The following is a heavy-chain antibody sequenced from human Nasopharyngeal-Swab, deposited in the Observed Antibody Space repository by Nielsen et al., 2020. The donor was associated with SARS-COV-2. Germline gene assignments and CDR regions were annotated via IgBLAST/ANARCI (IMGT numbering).Heavy chain of an antibody. J-gene: IGHJ6*02. CDR2: TRNKARSYTT. D-gene: IGHD6-13*01. CDR1: GFIFSDHY. Sequence: GESLKISCAASGFIFSDHYMDWVRQAPGKGLEWVARTRNKARSYTTEYAASVKGSFTIERDAPTNSLYLQMSRLTTGDTAVYYCARGSSSAWSGYFYGMDVWGQGTTVTVSS. CDR3: ARGSSSAWSGYFYGMDV. V-gene: IGHV3-72*01.